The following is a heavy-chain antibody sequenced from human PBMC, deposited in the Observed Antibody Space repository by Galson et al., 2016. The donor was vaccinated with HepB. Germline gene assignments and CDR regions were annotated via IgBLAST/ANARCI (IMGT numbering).Heavy chain of an antibody. CDR3: ARGGLVRGAHGGSFDS. CDR2: TFYRSKWYY. J-gene: IGHJ4*01. D-gene: IGHD3-10*01. CDR1: GDSVSSTSAG. V-gene: IGHV6-1*01. Sequence: CAISGDSVSSTSAGWSWVRQSPSRGLKWLGRTFYRSKWYYDYAISVRSRITINPDTSKNQFSLQLISVTPEDTAVYYCARGGLVRGAHGGSFDSWGQGTLVTVSS.